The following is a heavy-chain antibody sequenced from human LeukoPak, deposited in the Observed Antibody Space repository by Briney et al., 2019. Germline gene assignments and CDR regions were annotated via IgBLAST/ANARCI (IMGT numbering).Heavy chain of an antibody. D-gene: IGHD2-2*01. CDR3: ARYCRSTSCYGIDY. J-gene: IGHJ4*02. CDR1: GYTFTGYY. Sequence: ASVKVSCKASGYTFTGYYMHWVRQAPGRGLEWMGWINPNSGATNYAQNFQGRVTMTRDTSISTAYMELSRLRSDDTAVYYCARYCRSTSCYGIDYWGQGTLVTVSS. CDR2: INPNSGAT. V-gene: IGHV1-2*02.